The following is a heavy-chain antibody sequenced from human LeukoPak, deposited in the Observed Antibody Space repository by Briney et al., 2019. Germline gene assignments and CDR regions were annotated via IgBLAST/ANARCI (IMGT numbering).Heavy chain of an antibody. CDR3: ARGTYYYDSSGYSRRVYYFDY. V-gene: IGHV4-59*01. D-gene: IGHD3-22*01. CDR1: GGSISSYY. J-gene: IGHJ4*02. CDR2: IYYSGST. Sequence: SETLSLTCTVSGGSISSYYWSWIRQPPGKGLEWIGYIYYSGSTNYNPSLKSRVTISVDTSKNQFSLKLSSVTAADTAVYYCARGTYYYDSSGYSRRVYYFDYWGQGTLVTVSS.